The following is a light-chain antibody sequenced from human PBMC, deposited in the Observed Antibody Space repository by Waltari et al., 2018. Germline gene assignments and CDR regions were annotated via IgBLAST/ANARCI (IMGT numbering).Light chain of an antibody. CDR2: GKD. CDR1: SLRTSY. CDR3: SSRNGRANQVV. Sequence: SSELTQDPAVSVALGQTVRITCQEDSLRTSYASWYQLKPGQAPVLVIYGKDKRPSGIPDRISGYSSGATSSLTITGAQAEDEADYYCSSRNGRANQVVFAGGTKVTVL. V-gene: IGLV3-19*01. J-gene: IGLJ3*02.